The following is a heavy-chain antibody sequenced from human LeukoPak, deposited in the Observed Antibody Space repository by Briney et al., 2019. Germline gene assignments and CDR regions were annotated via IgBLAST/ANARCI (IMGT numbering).Heavy chain of an antibody. J-gene: IGHJ4*02. V-gene: IGHV3-23*01. D-gene: IGHD3-10*01. Sequence: GGSLRLSCAASGFTFSSYAMSWVRQAPGKGLEWVSAISGSGGSTYYADSVKGRFTISRDNSKNTLYLQMNSLRAEDTAVYYCAKGSITMVRGPLYYFDYWGQGTLVTVSS. CDR3: AKGSITMVRGPLYYFDY. CDR2: ISGSGGST. CDR1: GFTFSSYA.